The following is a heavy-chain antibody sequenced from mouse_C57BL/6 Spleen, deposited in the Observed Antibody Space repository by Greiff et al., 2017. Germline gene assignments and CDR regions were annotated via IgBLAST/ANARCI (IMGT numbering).Heavy chain of an antibody. V-gene: IGHV2-6-1*01. J-gene: IGHJ4*01. D-gene: IGHD2-1*01. CDR1: GFSLTSYG. CDR2: IWSDGST. CDR3: ARQGGNYVFYYAMDY. Sequence: VQLQESGPGLVAPSQSLSITCTVSGFSLTSYGVHWVRQPPGKGLEWLVVIWSDGSTTYNSALKSRLSISKDNSKSQVFLKMNSLQTDDTAMYYCARQGGNYVFYYAMDYWGQGTSVTVSS.